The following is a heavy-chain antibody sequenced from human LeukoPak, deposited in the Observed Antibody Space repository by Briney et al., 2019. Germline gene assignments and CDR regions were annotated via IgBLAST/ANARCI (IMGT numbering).Heavy chain of an antibody. V-gene: IGHV4-39*01. D-gene: IGHD4-17*01. Sequence: SETLSLTCTVCGGSISSSSYYWGWIRQPPGKGLEWIGSIYYSGSTYYNPSHKGRVTISVDTSKNQFSLRLSSVTAADTAVYYCASGLRGDAFDIWGQGTMVTVST. CDR2: IYYSGST. CDR3: ASGLRGDAFDI. J-gene: IGHJ3*02. CDR1: GGSISSSSYY.